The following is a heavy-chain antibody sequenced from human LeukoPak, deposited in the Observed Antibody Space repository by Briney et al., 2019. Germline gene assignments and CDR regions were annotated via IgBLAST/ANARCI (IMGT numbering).Heavy chain of an antibody. CDR2: IYHSGST. CDR1: GGSISSSNW. Sequence: SETLCLTCAVSGGSISSSNWWSWVRQPPGKGREWSGEIYHSGSTNYNPSLKSRVTISVDKSKNQFSLKLSSVTAADTAVYYCARAAFGSGWYAGLHYWGQGTLVTVSS. D-gene: IGHD6-19*01. J-gene: IGHJ4*02. V-gene: IGHV4-4*02. CDR3: ARAAFGSGWYAGLHY.